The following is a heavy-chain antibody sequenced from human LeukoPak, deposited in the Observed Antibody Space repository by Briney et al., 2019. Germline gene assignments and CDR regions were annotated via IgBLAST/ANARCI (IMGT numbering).Heavy chain of an antibody. CDR3: ARESHGTGDQ. Sequence: ASVKVSCKASGYMFTGYYMHWVRQAPGQGLEWMGWINPNSGGTNYAQKFQGRVTMTRDTSISTAYMELSSLRSDDTAVYYCARESHGTGDQWGQGTLVTVSS. V-gene: IGHV1-2*02. J-gene: IGHJ4*02. D-gene: IGHD3-10*01. CDR1: GYMFTGYY. CDR2: INPNSGGT.